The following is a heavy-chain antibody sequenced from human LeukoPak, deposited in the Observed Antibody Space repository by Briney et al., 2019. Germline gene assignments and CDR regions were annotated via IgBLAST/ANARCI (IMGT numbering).Heavy chain of an antibody. D-gene: IGHD6-19*01. CDR2: IYYTGNA. V-gene: IGHV4-59*01. J-gene: IGHJ4*02. Sequence: SETLSLTCTLSRFSINNYYLIWIRQPPGKGLEWIGCIYYTGNANYNPSLKRRVTISVDTSNNHISLMLTAVSPARTPVYYFLRAGADDLWLVCFDSWGQGTLVTVSS. CDR1: RFSINNYY. CDR3: LRAGADDLWLVCFDS.